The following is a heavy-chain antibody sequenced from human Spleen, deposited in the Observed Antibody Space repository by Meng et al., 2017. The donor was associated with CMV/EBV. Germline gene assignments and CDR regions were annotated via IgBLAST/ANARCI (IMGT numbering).Heavy chain of an antibody. Sequence: ASVKVSCKASGYTFTSYYMHWVRQAPGQGLEWMGIINPSGGSTSYAQKFQGRVTMTRDTSTSTVYMELSSLRSEDTAVYYCASGYSANYYYYGMDVWGQGTTVTVSS. CDR3: ASGYSANYYYYGMDV. V-gene: IGHV1-46*01. D-gene: IGHD5-24*01. CDR1: GYTFTSYY. J-gene: IGHJ6*02. CDR2: INPSGGST.